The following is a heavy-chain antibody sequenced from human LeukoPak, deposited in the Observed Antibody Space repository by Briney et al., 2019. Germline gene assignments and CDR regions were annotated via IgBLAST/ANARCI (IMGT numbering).Heavy chain of an antibody. CDR3: TRSNGWSRFDY. V-gene: IGHV3-49*04. Sequence: GGSLRLSCTASGFTFGDYAMSWVRQAPGKGLEWVGFIRSKAYGGTTEYAASVKGRFTISRDDSKSIAYLQMNSLKTEDTAVYYCTRSNGWSRFDYWGQGTLVTVSS. D-gene: IGHD3-22*01. CDR2: IRSKAYGGTT. J-gene: IGHJ4*02. CDR1: GFTFGDYA.